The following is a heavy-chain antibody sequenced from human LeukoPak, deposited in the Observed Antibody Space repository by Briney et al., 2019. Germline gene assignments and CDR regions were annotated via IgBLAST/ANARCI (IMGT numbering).Heavy chain of an antibody. Sequence: PGGSLRLSCAACGLTFSSYGMHWVRQAPGKGLEWVAVISYDGSNKYYADSVKGRFTISRDNSKNTLYLQMNSLRAEDTAVYYCPKKAQSGYNLNWFDPWGKGTLVTVSS. CDR2: ISYDGSNK. D-gene: IGHD5-18*01. J-gene: IGHJ5*02. V-gene: IGHV3-30*18. CDR1: GLTFSSYG. CDR3: PKKAQSGYNLNWFDP.